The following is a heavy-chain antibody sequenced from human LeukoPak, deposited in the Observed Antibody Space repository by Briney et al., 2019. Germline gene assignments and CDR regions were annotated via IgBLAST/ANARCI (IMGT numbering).Heavy chain of an antibody. D-gene: IGHD6-13*01. CDR3: AKDLSSTWYSFGCFQH. CDR1: GGSFSDYY. V-gene: IGHV4-34*01. Sequence: PSETLSLTCAVYGGSFSDYYWSWIRQPPGKGLEWIGYIYYSGSTYYNPSLKSRVTISVDTSKNQFSLKLSSVTAADTAVYYCAKDLSSTWYSFGCFQHWGQGTLVIVSS. CDR2: IYYSGST. J-gene: IGHJ1*01.